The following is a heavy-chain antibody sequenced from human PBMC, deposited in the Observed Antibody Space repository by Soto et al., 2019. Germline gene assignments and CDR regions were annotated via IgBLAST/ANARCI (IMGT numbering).Heavy chain of an antibody. CDR1: GFTFSDAW. D-gene: IGHD3-22*01. V-gene: IGHV3-15*01. J-gene: IGHJ4*02. CDR2: IKRTTDGGTT. Sequence: QLVESGGGLVKPGESLRLSCAASGFTFSDAWMSWVHQAPGKGLEWVGRIKRTTDGGTTDYAAPVKGRFTISRDDSKDTLNLQMNSLKTEDTAVYYCTTGLSSGYYYFDYWGQGTLVTVSS. CDR3: TTGLSSGYYYFDY.